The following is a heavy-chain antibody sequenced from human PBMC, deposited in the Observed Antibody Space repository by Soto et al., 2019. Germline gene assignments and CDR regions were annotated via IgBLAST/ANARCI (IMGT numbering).Heavy chain of an antibody. D-gene: IGHD1-1*01. J-gene: IGHJ4*02. Sequence: PGGGLRLCCEASGVTLGIHTMDLARQAQGKGLEWVSSIDSGGSRTFYADTVKGRFTISRDNAKNSLFLQMNSLRAEDTAVYFCTREVQPGVRRECDYWGQGTLVTVSS. CDR2: IDSGGSRT. CDR1: GVTLGIHT. CDR3: TREVQPGVRRECDY. V-gene: IGHV3-21*01.